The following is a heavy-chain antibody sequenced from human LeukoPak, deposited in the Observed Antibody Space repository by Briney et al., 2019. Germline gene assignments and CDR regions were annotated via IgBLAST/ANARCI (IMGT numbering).Heavy chain of an antibody. CDR3: ARRVVVAALGY. CDR2: INHSGST. D-gene: IGHD2-15*01. Sequence: SETLSLTCAVYGVSLGGYYWSWIRQPPGKGLEWIGEINHSGSTNYNPSLKSRVTISVDTSKKQFSLKLSSVTAADTAVYYCARRVVVAALGYWGQGALVTVSS. V-gene: IGHV4-34*01. CDR1: GVSLGGYY. J-gene: IGHJ4*02.